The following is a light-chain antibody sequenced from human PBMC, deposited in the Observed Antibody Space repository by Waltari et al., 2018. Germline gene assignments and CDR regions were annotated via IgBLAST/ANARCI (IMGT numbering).Light chain of an antibody. J-gene: IGKJ4*01. CDR1: QSVSSN. CDR2: GAS. CDR3: QQYNNWPLA. V-gene: IGKV3-15*01. Sequence: EIVMTQCPATLSVSQGQRATLSCRASQSVSSNLAWYQQKPGQAPRLLIYGASTRATGIPARFSGSGSGTEFTLTISSLQSEDFAVYYCQQYNNWPLAFGGGTKVEIK.